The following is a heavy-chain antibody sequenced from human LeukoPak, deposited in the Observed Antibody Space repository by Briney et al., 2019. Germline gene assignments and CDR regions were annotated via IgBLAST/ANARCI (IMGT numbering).Heavy chain of an antibody. D-gene: IGHD3-10*01. CDR3: ARGRTMLRGVIRSPDF. Sequence: ASVKVSCKASGGTFSSYAISWVRQATGQGLEWMGWMNPDSGNTGYAQMFRGRLTMTWNTSISTAYMELSSLRSEDTAVYYCARGRTMLRGVIRSPDFWGQGTLVTVSS. CDR2: MNPDSGNT. V-gene: IGHV1-8*02. CDR1: GGTFSSYA. J-gene: IGHJ4*02.